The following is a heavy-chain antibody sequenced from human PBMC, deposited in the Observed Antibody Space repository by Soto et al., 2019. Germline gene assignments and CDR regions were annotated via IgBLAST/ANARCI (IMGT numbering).Heavy chain of an antibody. CDR2: INHSGST. CDR3: ARGRQLWGRYYFDY. Sequence: SETLSLTCAVYGGSFSGYYWSWIRQPPGKGLEWIGEINHSGSTNYNPSLKSRVTISVDTSKNQFSLKLSSVTAADTAVYYCARGRQLWGRYYFDYWGQGTLVTVSS. J-gene: IGHJ4*02. V-gene: IGHV4-34*01. CDR1: GGSFSGYY. D-gene: IGHD5-18*01.